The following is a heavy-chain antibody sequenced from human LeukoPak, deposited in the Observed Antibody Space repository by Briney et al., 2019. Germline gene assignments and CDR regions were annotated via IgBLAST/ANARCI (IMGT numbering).Heavy chain of an antibody. V-gene: IGHV3-23*01. CDR2: ISGSGGST. CDR3: AKGGRAAAGTGDYYYYYMDV. J-gene: IGHJ6*03. D-gene: IGHD6-13*01. Sequence: GGTLRLSCAASGFTFSSYGMSWVRQAPGKGLEWVSAISGSGGSTYYADSVKGRFTISRDNSKNTLYLQMNSLRAEDTAVYYCAKGGRAAAGTGDYYYYYMDVWGKGTTVTISS. CDR1: GFTFSSYG.